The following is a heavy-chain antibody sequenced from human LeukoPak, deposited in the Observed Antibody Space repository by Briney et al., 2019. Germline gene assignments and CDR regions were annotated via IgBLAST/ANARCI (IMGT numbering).Heavy chain of an antibody. D-gene: IGHD6-19*01. CDR3: ARRGGGSSGWYYAFDI. J-gene: IGHJ3*02. CDR1: GYSFTSYW. CDR2: IYPGDSDN. V-gene: IGHV5-51*01. Sequence: GESLKISCKGSGYSFTSYWIGWVRQMPGKGLEWMGIIYPGDSDNRYSPSFQGQVTISADKSISTAYLQWSSLKASDTAMYYCARRGGGSSGWYYAFDIWGQGTMVTVSS.